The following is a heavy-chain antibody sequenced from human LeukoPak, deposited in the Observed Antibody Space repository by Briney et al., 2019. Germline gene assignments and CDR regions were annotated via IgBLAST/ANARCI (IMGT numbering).Heavy chain of an antibody. CDR1: GFTFSSYA. CDR2: ISNSGGDT. J-gene: IGHJ1*01. CDR3: AQKIGYCSGGTCYFTY. V-gene: IGHV3-23*01. Sequence: GGSLRLSCAASGFTFSSYAMSWVRQAPGKGLEWVAAISNSGGDTFYSDSGKGRFTIARDNSKNTLYLQMNSLRVDDTAVYYCAQKIGYCSGGTCYFTYWGQGTLVTVSS. D-gene: IGHD2-15*01.